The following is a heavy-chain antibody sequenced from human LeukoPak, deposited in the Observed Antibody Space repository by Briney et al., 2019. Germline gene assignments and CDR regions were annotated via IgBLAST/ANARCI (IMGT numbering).Heavy chain of an antibody. D-gene: IGHD2/OR15-2a*01. V-gene: IGHV5-51*01. CDR3: ARHFYPRGPGNHLVLGY. Sequence: GESLKISCRGSGYSFTSYWIAWVRQMPGKGLEWMGNIYPDDSDTRYSPSFQGQVTISADTSTAYLQWSSLKASDTAIYYCARHFYPRGPGNHLVLGYWGQGTLVTVSS. CDR2: IYPDDSDT. CDR1: GYSFTSYW. J-gene: IGHJ4*02.